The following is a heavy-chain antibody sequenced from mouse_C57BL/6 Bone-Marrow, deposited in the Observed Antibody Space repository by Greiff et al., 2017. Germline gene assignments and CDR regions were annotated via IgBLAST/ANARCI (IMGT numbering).Heavy chain of an antibody. CDR1: GFTFSDYY. Sequence: EVQLVESGGGLVQPGGSLKLSCAASGFTFSDYYMYWVRQTPEKRLEWVAYISNGGGSTYYPDTVKGRFPISRDNAKNHLYMQMSRLKSEDTAMYYGARQGPLDWLRLYAMDYWGQGTSVTVSS. V-gene: IGHV5-12*01. CDR2: ISNGGGST. J-gene: IGHJ4*01. D-gene: IGHD2-2*01. CDR3: ARQGPLDWLRLYAMDY.